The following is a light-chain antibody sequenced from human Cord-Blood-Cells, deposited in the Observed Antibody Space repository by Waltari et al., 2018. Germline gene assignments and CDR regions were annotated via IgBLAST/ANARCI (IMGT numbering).Light chain of an antibody. CDR2: DAS. CDR1: QSVSSY. V-gene: IGKV3-11*01. J-gene: IGKJ2*01. CDR3: QQRSNWPYT. Sequence: EIVLTQSPATLSLSPGERAPLSCKASQSVSSYLAWYQKKPGQAPRLLIYDASNRATGIPARFSGSGSGTDFTLTISSLEPEDFAVYYCQQRSNWPYTFGQGTKLEIK.